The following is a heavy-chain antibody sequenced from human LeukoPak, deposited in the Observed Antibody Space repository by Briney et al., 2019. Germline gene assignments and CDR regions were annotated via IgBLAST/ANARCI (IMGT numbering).Heavy chain of an antibody. CDR1: GFTFSSYW. V-gene: IGHV3-7*01. Sequence: GGSLRLSCAASGFTFSSYWMSWVRQAPGKGLEWVANIKQDGSEKYYVDSVKGRFTISRDNAKNSLYLQMNSLRAEDTAVYYCARGGPYYYDSSGLWGQGTLVTVSS. CDR2: IKQDGSEK. CDR3: ARGGPYYYDSSGL. J-gene: IGHJ4*02. D-gene: IGHD3-22*01.